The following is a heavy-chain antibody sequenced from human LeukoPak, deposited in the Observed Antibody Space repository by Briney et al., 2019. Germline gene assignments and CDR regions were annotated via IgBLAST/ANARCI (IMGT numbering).Heavy chain of an antibody. CDR3: ARSITIFGVVYDY. J-gene: IGHJ4*02. CDR2: IIPIFGTA. CDR1: GGTFSSYA. Sequence: SVKVSCKASGGTFSSYAISWVRQAPGQGLEWMGGIIPIFGTANYAQKFQGRVTITADESTSTAYMELSSLRSEDTAVYYCARSITIFGVVYDYWGQGTLVTVSS. D-gene: IGHD3-3*01. V-gene: IGHV1-69*13.